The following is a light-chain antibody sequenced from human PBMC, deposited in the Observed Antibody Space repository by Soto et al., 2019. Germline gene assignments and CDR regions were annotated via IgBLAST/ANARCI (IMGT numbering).Light chain of an antibody. J-gene: IGLJ1*01. V-gene: IGLV2-23*03. CDR3: CSYAGHSTFV. CDR1: SSDVGGYNL. Sequence: QSVLTQPAFVSVSAGQSITVSCTGTSSDVGGYNLVSWYQQHPGKAPKVVIYDGNKRPSGISYRFSASKSGNTASLTISGLRTEDEADYYCCSYAGHSTFVFGSGTKVTVL. CDR2: DGN.